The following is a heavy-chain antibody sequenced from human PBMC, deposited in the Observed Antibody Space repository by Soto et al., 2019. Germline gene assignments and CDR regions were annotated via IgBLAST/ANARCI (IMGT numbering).Heavy chain of an antibody. CDR1: GGTFSSYA. D-gene: IGHD3-22*01. CDR3: SKKPGYYYDSTGYHFDY. V-gene: IGHV1-69*13. CDR2: IIPIFGTA. Sequence: SAKVSCKASGGTFSSYAISWVRQAPGQGLEWLGGIIPIFGTANYAQRFQGRVTITADESTSTAYMELSSLRSEDTAVYYCSKKPGYYYDSTGYHFDYWGQGTLVTVSS. J-gene: IGHJ4*02.